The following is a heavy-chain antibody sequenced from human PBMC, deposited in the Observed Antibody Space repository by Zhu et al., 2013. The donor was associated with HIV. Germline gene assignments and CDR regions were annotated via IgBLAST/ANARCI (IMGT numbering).Heavy chain of an antibody. V-gene: IGHV1-18*01. CDR1: GYDFDKYS. CDR2: AGVSDKKM. CDR3: ARIWPSSAEPVRPLEWSY. D-gene: IGHD3-3*01. J-gene: IGHJ4*01. Sequence: QIQLLQSGPEMREPGSSLRVSCTTSGYDFDKYSITWVRQAPGKGLEWVGWAGVSDKKMQFSYNGGRVTMTTDKSTKTAYLDLKNLKVDDTAVYYCARIWPSSAEPVRPLEWSYWGQGTHVTVSS.